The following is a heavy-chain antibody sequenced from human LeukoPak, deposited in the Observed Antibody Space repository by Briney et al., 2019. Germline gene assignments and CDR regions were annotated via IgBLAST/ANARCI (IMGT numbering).Heavy chain of an antibody. D-gene: IGHD1-26*01. J-gene: IGHJ5*02. CDR2: INHSGST. V-gene: IGHV4-34*01. CDR3: ARGGMSGSYYRNWFDP. Sequence: PSETLSLTCAVYGGSFSGYYWSWIRQPPGKGLEWIGEINHSGSTNYNPSLKSRVTISVGASKNQFSLKLSSVTAADTAVYYCARGGMSGSYYRNWFDPWGQGTLVTVSS. CDR1: GGSFSGYY.